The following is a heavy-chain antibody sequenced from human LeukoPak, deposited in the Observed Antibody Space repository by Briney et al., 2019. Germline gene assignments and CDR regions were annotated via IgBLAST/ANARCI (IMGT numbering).Heavy chain of an antibody. V-gene: IGHV1-2*02. CDR1: GYTFTGYY. D-gene: IGHD6-6*01. CDR3: ASLAGSSSAPVGR. Sequence: GASVKVSCKASGYTFTGYYMHWVRQAPGQGLEWMGWINPNSGGTNYAQKFQGRVTMTRDTPISTAYMELSRLRSDDTAVYYCASLAGSSSAPVGRWGQGTLVTVSS. CDR2: INPNSGGT. J-gene: IGHJ4*02.